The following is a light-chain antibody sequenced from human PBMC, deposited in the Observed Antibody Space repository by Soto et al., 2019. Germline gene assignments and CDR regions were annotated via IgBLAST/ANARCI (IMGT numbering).Light chain of an antibody. V-gene: IGKV1-5*03. CDR3: QQWVT. J-gene: IGKJ3*01. CDR1: PSISGW. Sequence: DIQMTQSPSTLSASVGDRVTITCRASPSISGWLAWYQQKPGKAPKLLIYKTSSLESGVPSRFSGSGSGTEFTITISSLQPDDFATYYCQQWVTFGPGTKVDIK. CDR2: KTS.